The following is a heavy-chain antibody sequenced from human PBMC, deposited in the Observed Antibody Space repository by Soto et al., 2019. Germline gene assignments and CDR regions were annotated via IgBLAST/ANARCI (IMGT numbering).Heavy chain of an antibody. CDR2: IYYSGST. Sequence: PSETLSLTCTVSGGSISSYYWSWIRQPPGKGLEWIGYIYYSGSTNYNPSLKSRVTISVDTSKNQFSLKLSSVTAADTAVYYCARGRGGYVRMDGWGKGTTVTVSS. CDR3: ARGRGGYVRMDG. V-gene: IGHV4-59*12. D-gene: IGHD5-12*01. J-gene: IGHJ6*04. CDR1: GGSISSYY.